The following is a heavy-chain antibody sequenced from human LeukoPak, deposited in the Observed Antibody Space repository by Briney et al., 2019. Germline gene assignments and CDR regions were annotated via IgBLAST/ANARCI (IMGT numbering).Heavy chain of an antibody. J-gene: IGHJ4*02. CDR3: TRVVNGGHFDY. CDR1: GASINDYY. CDR2: VYHTGTS. D-gene: IGHD2-8*01. Sequence: PSETLSLTCSVYGASINDYYWTWIRQPPGQGLEWIGYVYHTGTSGYHPSLKSRVAMSLDTSKNQVSLKLWSVTAADTAVYFCTRVVNGGHFDYWGQGTLVTVSS. V-gene: IGHV4-59*01.